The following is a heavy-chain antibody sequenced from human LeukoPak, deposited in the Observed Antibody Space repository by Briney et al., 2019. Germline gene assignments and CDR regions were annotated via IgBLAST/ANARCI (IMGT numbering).Heavy chain of an antibody. J-gene: IGHJ5*02. CDR3: ARGRFLWSGYFGWFDP. V-gene: IGHV4-34*01. Sequence: SETLSLTCAVYGGSFSGYYWSWIRQPPGKGLEWIGEINHSGSTNYNPSLKSRVTISVDTSKNQFSLKLSSVPAADTAVYYCARGRFLWSGYFGWFDPWGQGTLVTVSS. D-gene: IGHD3-3*01. CDR1: GGSFSGYY. CDR2: INHSGST.